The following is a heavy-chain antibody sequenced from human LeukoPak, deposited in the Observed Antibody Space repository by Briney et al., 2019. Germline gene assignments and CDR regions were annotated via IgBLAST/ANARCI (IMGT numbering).Heavy chain of an antibody. CDR1: GGSFSSGGYY. V-gene: IGHV4-30-4*01. CDR2: IYYSGST. J-gene: IGHJ5*02. CDR3: ARSEGYAFDP. Sequence: SQTLSLTCTVFGGSFSSGGYYWSWLRQPPGKGLEWIGYIYYSGSTFYNPSLKSRVTISLDTSKSQFSLKLSSVSAADTAAYYCARSEGYAFDPWGQGTLVTVSS. D-gene: IGHD2-15*01.